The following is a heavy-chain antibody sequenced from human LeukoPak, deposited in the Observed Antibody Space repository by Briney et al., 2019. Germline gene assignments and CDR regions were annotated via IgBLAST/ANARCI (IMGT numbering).Heavy chain of an antibody. J-gene: IGHJ5*02. D-gene: IGHD3-22*01. Sequence: GESLKISCKGSGYSFTSYWIGWVRQMPGKGLEWMGIIYPGDSDTRYSPSFQGQVTISADKSISTAYLQWSSLKASDTAMYYCARRRGYYDSSTNWFDPWGQGTLVTVSS. CDR1: GYSFTSYW. CDR3: ARRRGYYDSSTNWFDP. V-gene: IGHV5-51*01. CDR2: IYPGDSDT.